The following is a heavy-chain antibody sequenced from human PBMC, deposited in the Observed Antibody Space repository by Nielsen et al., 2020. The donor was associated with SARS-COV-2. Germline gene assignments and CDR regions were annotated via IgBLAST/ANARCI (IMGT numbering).Heavy chain of an antibody. CDR1: GYTFTGYY. J-gene: IGHJ6*02. Sequence: ASVKVSCKASGYTFTGYYMHWVRQAPGQGLEWMGWINPNSGDTNYAQKFHGRVTMTRDTSISTAYMELSSLRSEDTAVYYCARNRAGYEGYYDFWSGYSPAYYGMDVWGQGTTVTVSS. D-gene: IGHD3-3*01. CDR3: ARNRAGYEGYYDFWSGYSPAYYGMDV. CDR2: INPNSGDT. V-gene: IGHV1-2*02.